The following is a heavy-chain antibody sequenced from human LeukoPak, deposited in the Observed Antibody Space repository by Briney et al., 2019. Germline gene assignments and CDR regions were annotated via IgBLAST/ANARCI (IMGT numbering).Heavy chain of an antibody. CDR2: IKSKTDSGTT. D-gene: IGHD4-17*01. Sequence: GGALILSCASSGFTFSNAWMSWVRQAPGKGLEWVGRIKSKTDSGTTDYAAPVKGRFTISRDDSKNTLYLQMNSMKTEDTAVYYCTTGSLIYGDYGYWGQGTLVTVSS. CDR3: TTGSLIYGDYGY. J-gene: IGHJ4*02. V-gene: IGHV3-15*01. CDR1: GFTFSNAW.